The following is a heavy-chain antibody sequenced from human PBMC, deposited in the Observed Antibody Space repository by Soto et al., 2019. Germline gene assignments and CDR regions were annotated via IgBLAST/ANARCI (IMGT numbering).Heavy chain of an antibody. CDR1: GYTFTSYG. V-gene: IGHV1-18*01. Sequence: ASVKVSCKASGYTFTSYGISWVRQAPGQGLEWMGWISAYNGNTNYAQKLQGRVTMTTDTSTSTAYMELRSLRSDDTAVYYCARDHFTQYYYDSSGYWYWGQGTLVTVSS. CDR2: ISAYNGNT. J-gene: IGHJ4*02. D-gene: IGHD3-22*01. CDR3: ARDHFTQYYYDSSGYWY.